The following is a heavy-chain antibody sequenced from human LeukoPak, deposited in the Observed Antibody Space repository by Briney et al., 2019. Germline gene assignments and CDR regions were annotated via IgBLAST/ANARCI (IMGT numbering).Heavy chain of an antibody. D-gene: IGHD3-16*02. J-gene: IGHJ4*02. Sequence: GGSLRLSCAASGFTFSDYYMGWIRQAPGKGLEWVSYISSSSSYTNYADSVEGRFTISRDNAKNSLYLQMNSLRAEDTAVYYCARDRTYYDYVWGSYPHDYWGQGTLVTVSS. CDR1: GFTFSDYY. CDR3: ARDRTYYDYVWGSYPHDY. V-gene: IGHV3-11*06. CDR2: ISSSSSYT.